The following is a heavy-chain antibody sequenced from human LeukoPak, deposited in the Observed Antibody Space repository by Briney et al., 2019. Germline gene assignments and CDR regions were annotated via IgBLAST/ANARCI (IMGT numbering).Heavy chain of an antibody. CDR2: IANSGRTF. V-gene: IGHV3-11*01. CDR1: GFTFNNYA. J-gene: IGHJ5*01. Sequence: GGSLRLSCAASGFTFNNYAMTWIRQAPGKGLEWVSYIANSGRTFYYADSVKGRFTISRDNTKKSLYLQMNNLRAEDTAIYYCARGARRYGDFDSWGQGTLVTVSA. CDR3: ARGARRYGDFDS. D-gene: IGHD4-17*01.